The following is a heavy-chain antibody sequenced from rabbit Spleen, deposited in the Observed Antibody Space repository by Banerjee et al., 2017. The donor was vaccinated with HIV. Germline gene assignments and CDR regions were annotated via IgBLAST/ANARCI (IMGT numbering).Heavy chain of an antibody. J-gene: IGHJ6*01. CDR3: ARDTSSSVSSYGMDL. CDR1: GLDARNSYW. V-gene: IGHV1S45*01. Sequence: QEPLEESGGDLVKPGASLTLTCKGSGLDARNSYWICWVRQAPGKGLEWIACIDVVKSGSTYYASWAKGRFTISKTSSTTVTRQMTSLTAADTATYFCARDTSSSVSSYGMDLWGPGTLVTVS. CDR2: IDVVKSGST. D-gene: IGHD1-1*01.